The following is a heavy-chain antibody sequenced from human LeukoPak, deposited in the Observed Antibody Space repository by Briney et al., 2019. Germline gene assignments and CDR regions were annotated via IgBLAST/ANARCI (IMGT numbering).Heavy chain of an antibody. Sequence: PGGSLRLSCAASRFTLSNYWMSWVRQAPEKGLEWGANIKQDGSETYYVDSVKGRFTISRDNAKNSLSLQMNSLRAEDTAVYYCARQRGSGCLDYWGQGTLVTASS. J-gene: IGHJ4*02. V-gene: IGHV3-7*01. CDR3: ARQRGSGCLDY. CDR1: RFTLSNYW. CDR2: IKQDGSET. D-gene: IGHD6-19*01.